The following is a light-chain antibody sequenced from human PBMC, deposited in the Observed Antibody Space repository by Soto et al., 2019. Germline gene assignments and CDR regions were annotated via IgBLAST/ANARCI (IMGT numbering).Light chain of an antibody. V-gene: IGLV1-40*01. CDR1: SSNIGAGYD. Sequence: HSVLTQPASVSGAPGQRVTISCTGGSSNIGAGYDVHWYRQLPGTAPELLIYDNSNRPSGVPARFSGSKSGTSASLAITGLQADDEADYYCQSYDTSLSGWVVFGGGTKVTVL. J-gene: IGLJ2*01. CDR3: QSYDTSLSGWVV. CDR2: DNS.